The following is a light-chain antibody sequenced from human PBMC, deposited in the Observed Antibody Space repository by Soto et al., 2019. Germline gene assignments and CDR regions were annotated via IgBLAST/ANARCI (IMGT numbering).Light chain of an antibody. V-gene: IGKV1-33*01. Sequence: DIQMTQSPSSLSASVGDRVTITCQASQDISNYLNWYQQKPGKAPKLLIYDASNLETGVPSRFIGIGSGTDFTFTISSRQPEDSAPYYCQQYDNLRPTFGQGTKLESK. CDR1: QDISNY. CDR3: QQYDNLRPT. J-gene: IGKJ2*01. CDR2: DAS.